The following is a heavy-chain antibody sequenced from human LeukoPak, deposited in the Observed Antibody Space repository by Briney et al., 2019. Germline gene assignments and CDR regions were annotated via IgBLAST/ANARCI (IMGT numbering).Heavy chain of an antibody. CDR2: IKEDGSET. CDR3: ARSRGVYYHYMDV. CDR1: GFTFNNYW. J-gene: IGHJ6*03. Sequence: GGSLRLSCAASGFTFNNYWMTWVRQAPGKGLEWVANIKEDGSETYYVDSVKGRFTISRDNAKNSLYLQMNNLRVDDTAVYYCARSRGVYYHYMDVWGKGTTVTISS. V-gene: IGHV3-7*01. D-gene: IGHD6-13*01.